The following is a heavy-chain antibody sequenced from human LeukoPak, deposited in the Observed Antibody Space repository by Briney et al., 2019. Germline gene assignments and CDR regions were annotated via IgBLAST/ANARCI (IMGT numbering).Heavy chain of an antibody. V-gene: IGHV4-59*01. CDR2: IYYSGST. Sequence: SETLSLTCTVSGGSISSYYWSWIRQPPGKGLEWIGYIYYSGSTNYNPSLKSRVTISVDTSKNQFSLKLSSVTAADTAVYYCARAGPYSSSWSPFDYGGQGTLVTVSS. J-gene: IGHJ4*02. D-gene: IGHD6-13*01. CDR1: GGSISSYY. CDR3: ARAGPYSSSWSPFDY.